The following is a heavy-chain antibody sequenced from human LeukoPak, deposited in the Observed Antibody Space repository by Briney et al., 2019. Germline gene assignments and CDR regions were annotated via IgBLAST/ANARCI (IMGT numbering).Heavy chain of an antibody. CDR1: GYTFSSYA. CDR2: ISGSGDNT. D-gene: IGHD3-22*01. V-gene: IGHV3-23*01. Sequence: PGGSLRLSCAASGYTFSSYAMSWVRQAPGKGLEWVSGISGSGDNTYYADSVKGRFTTSRDNSKNTLHVQVNSLGTEDTAAYYCAKGSYYDSSGSFYFDYWGQGTLVTVSS. CDR3: AKGSYYDSSGSFYFDY. J-gene: IGHJ4*02.